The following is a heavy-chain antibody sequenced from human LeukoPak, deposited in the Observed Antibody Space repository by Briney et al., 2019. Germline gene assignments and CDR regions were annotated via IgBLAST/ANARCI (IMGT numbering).Heavy chain of an antibody. CDR1: GGTFSSYA. CDR2: IIPIFGTA. J-gene: IGHJ4*02. CDR3: AREAQIQLWSNFDY. D-gene: IGHD5-18*01. V-gene: IGHV1-69*05. Sequence: SVKVSCKASGGTFSSYAISLVRQAPGQGLEWMGRIIPIFGTANYAQKFQGRVTITTDESTSTAYMELSGLRSEDTAVYYCAREAQIQLWSNFDYWGQGTLVTVSS.